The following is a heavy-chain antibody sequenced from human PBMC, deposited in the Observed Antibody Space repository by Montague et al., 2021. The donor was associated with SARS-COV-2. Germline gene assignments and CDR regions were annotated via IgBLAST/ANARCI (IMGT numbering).Heavy chain of an antibody. CDR1: GGSFSGYY. CDR2: IYYSGST. D-gene: IGHD3-9*01. CDR3: ARTYYDILTGYYNRGAFDI. J-gene: IGHJ3*02. Sequence: SETLSLTCAVYGGSFSGYYWSWIRQPPGKGLEWIGYIYYSGSTNYNPSLKSRVTISVDTSKSQFSLKLSSVTAADTAVYYCARTYYDILTGYYNRGAFDIWGQGTMVTVSS. V-gene: IGHV4-59*08.